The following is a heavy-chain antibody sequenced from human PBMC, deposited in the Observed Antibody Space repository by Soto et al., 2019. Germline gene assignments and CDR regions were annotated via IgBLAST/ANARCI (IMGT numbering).Heavy chain of an antibody. CDR2: IIPIFGTA. CDR3: ASALGAQLTAHPASYYYGMDV. D-gene: IGHD3-16*01. J-gene: IGHJ6*02. Sequence: SVKVSCKASGGTFSSYAISWVRQAPGQGLEWMGGIIPIFGTANYAQKLQGRVTITADKSTSTAYMELSSLRSEDTAVYYCASALGAQLTAHPASYYYGMDVWGQGTTVTVSS. V-gene: IGHV1-69*06. CDR1: GGTFSSYA.